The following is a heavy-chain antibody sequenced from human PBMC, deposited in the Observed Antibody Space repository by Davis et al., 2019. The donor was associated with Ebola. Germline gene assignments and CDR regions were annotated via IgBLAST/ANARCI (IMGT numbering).Heavy chain of an antibody. Sequence: GESLKISCEVSGFTVSSNYMSWVRQAPGKGLEWVANIKQDGSEKYYVDSVKGRFTISRDNAKNSVYLQMNSLRAEDTAVYYCAKEGYNGYGSYHYMDVWGEGTTVTVSS. V-gene: IGHV3-7*01. CDR1: GFTVSSNY. CDR2: IKQDGSEK. J-gene: IGHJ6*03. D-gene: IGHD5-12*01. CDR3: AKEGYNGYGSYHYMDV.